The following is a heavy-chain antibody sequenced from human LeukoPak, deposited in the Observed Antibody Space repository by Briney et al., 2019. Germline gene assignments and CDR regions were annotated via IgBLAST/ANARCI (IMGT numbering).Heavy chain of an antibody. CDR3: AREFVVVVAARWGYYYYGMDV. CDR1: GGTFSSYA. D-gene: IGHD2-15*01. CDR2: IIPIFGIA. Sequence: GSSVKVPCKASGGTFSSYAISWVRQAPGQGLEWMGRIIPIFGIANYAQKFQGRVTITADKSTSTAYMELSSLRSEDTAVYYCAREFVVVVAARWGYYYYGMDVWGQGTTVTVSS. V-gene: IGHV1-69*04. J-gene: IGHJ6*02.